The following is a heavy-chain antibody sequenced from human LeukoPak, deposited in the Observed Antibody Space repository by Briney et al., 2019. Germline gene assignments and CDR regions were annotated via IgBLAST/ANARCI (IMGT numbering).Heavy chain of an antibody. CDR1: GFIFSSYG. CDR3: AHLGWGYAGGLDV. V-gene: IGHV3-23*05. J-gene: IGHJ6*02. Sequence: AETLSLSCAASGFIFSSYGMNWIRQAPGKGLEWVSGIYKNGREKYGDSVKGRFTISRDKSKNTLYLHMHSLRVEDTAVYYCAHLGWGYAGGLDVWGQGTTVTVSS. CDR2: IYKNGREK. D-gene: IGHD3-3*01.